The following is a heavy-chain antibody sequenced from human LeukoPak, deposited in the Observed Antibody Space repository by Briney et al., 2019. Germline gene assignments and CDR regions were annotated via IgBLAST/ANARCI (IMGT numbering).Heavy chain of an antibody. CDR1: GFTFSSSA. Sequence: PGGSLRLSCAASGFTFSSSAMNWVRQAPGKGLEWVSTISGSGDRTCYADSVKGRFTISRDNSKNTLFLQMNSLRAEDTAVYYCAKGYYGSGSYGWFDYWGQGTLVTVSS. CDR3: AKGYYGSGSYGWFDY. D-gene: IGHD3-10*01. J-gene: IGHJ4*02. CDR2: ISGSGDRT. V-gene: IGHV3-23*01.